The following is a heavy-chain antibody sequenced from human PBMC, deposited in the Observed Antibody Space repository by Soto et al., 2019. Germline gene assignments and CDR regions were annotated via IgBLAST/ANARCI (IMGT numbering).Heavy chain of an antibody. D-gene: IGHD5-18*01. CDR2: IYYSGST. V-gene: IGHV4-59*08. J-gene: IGHJ4*02. Sequence: TSETLSLTCTVSGGSISSYYWSWIRQPPGKGLEWIGYIYYSGSTNYNPSLKSRVTISVDTSKNQFSLKLSSVTAADTAVYYCARGHSNSCDYWGQGTLVTVSS. CDR1: GGSISSYY. CDR3: ARGHSNSCDY.